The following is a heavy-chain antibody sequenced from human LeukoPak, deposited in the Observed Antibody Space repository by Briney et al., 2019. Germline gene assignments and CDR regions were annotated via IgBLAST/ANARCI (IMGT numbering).Heavy chain of an antibody. V-gene: IGHV1-2*02. CDR1: GYTFTDYY. CDR2: VNSNSGAT. D-gene: IGHD2-15*01. Sequence: AASVKVSCKASGYTFTDYYMHWVRQAPGQGLEWMGWVNSNSGATDYALKFQGRVTMTRDTSISTAYMDLSRLRSDDTAVYYCARANRAVAGDYYYWYMDVWGKGTTVTVSS. CDR3: ARANRAVAGDYYYWYMDV. J-gene: IGHJ6*03.